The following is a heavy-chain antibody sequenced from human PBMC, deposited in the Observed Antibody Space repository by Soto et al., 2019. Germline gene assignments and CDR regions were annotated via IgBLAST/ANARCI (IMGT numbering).Heavy chain of an antibody. CDR1: GFTFSSYW. V-gene: IGHV3-7*01. CDR2: IKQDGSEK. J-gene: IGHJ5*02. Sequence: GGSLRLSCAASGFTFSSYWMSWVRQAPGKGLEWVANIKQDGSEKYYVDSVKGRFTISRDNAKNSLYLQMNSLRAEDTVVYYCARLSSRDYRGVDWFDPWGQGTLVTVSS. D-gene: IGHD4-4*01. CDR3: ARLSSRDYRGVDWFDP.